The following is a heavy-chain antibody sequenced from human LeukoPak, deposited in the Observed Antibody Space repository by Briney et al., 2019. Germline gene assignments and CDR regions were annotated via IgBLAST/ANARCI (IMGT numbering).Heavy chain of an antibody. CDR2: IDYRGST. Sequence: PSETLSLTCTVSGDSISTYYWSWIRQPPGKGLEWIAYIDYRGSTTYNPSLRSRVTISVDTSRNQFSLKLTSVTAADTAVYYCARSRSGYSYDHAAFEIWGRETMVTVSS. J-gene: IGHJ3*02. V-gene: IGHV4-59*01. D-gene: IGHD5-18*01. CDR1: GDSISTYY. CDR3: ARSRSGYSYDHAAFEI.